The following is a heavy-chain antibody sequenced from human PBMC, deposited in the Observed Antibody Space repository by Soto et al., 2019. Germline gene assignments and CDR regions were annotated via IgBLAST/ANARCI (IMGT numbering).Heavy chain of an antibody. CDR2: ISGSGCST. CDR3: AKDPPKGMDV. CDR1: GFTFSSYA. Sequence: EVQLLESGGGLVQPGGSLRLSCAASGFTFSSYAMSWVRQAPGKGLGWVSAISGSGCSTYYADSVKGLFTISRDNSKNTLYLQMTSLRAEDTAVYYCAKDPPKGMDVWGQGTTVTVSS. J-gene: IGHJ6*02. V-gene: IGHV3-23*01.